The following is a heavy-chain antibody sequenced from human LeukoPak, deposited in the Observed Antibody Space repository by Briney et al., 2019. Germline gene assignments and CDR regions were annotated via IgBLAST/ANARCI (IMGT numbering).Heavy chain of an antibody. V-gene: IGHV1-2*02. D-gene: IGHD5-24*01. CDR3: ARDLEMARDAFDI. CDR2: INPNSGGT. CDR1: GYTFTGYY. Sequence: ASVKVSCKASGYTFTGYYMHWVRQAPGQGLEWMGWINPNSGGTNYAQKVQGRVTMTRDTSISTAYMELSRLRSDDTAVYYCARDLEMARDAFDIWGQGTMVTVSS. J-gene: IGHJ3*02.